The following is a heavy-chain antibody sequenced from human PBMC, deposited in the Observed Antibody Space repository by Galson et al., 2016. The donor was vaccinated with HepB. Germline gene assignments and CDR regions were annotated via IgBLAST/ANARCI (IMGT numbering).Heavy chain of an antibody. CDR1: GYTFISYG. V-gene: IGHV1-18*01. CDR2: ISSFNAHT. Sequence: SVKVSCKASGYTFISYGITWVRQAPGQGLEWLGWISSFNAHTNYAQKVQDRITLTRDTFTGTSYMELRSLRSDDTAVYFCARVDSPLVVVTATTLYYFDYWGQGTLVTVSS. D-gene: IGHD2-21*02. J-gene: IGHJ4*02. CDR3: ARVDSPLVVVTATTLYYFDY.